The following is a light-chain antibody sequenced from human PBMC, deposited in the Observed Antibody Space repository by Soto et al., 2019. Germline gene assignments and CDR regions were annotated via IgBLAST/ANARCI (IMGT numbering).Light chain of an antibody. V-gene: IGKV3-15*01. Sequence: EIVMTQSPGTLSVSPGDRATLSCRASQSVSGNLAWYQQKPGQAPRLLIYGASTRATGIPARFSGSGSGTEFTLTISSLQSEDFAVYYCQQYNNWPRTFGQGTKVEIK. CDR2: GAS. CDR3: QQYNNWPRT. CDR1: QSVSGN. J-gene: IGKJ1*01.